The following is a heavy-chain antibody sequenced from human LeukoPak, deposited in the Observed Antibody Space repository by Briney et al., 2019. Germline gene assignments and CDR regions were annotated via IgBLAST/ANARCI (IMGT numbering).Heavy chain of an antibody. CDR1: GYSISNGYY. Sequence: SETMSLTCTVSGYSISNGYYWGWIRQPPGTGLEWIGSIYPSGSTFYNPSLKSRVTISVDTSKNQFSLRLSSVTAADTAVYYCARSYASSWYWNWFDPWGQGTLVTVSS. CDR3: ARSYASSWYWNWFDP. J-gene: IGHJ5*02. D-gene: IGHD6-13*01. CDR2: IYPSGST. V-gene: IGHV4-38-2*02.